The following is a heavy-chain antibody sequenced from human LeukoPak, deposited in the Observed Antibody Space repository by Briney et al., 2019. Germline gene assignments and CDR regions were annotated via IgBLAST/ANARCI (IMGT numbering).Heavy chain of an antibody. D-gene: IGHD4-17*01. J-gene: IGHJ2*01. CDR2: IGDSGINT. CDR3: AKSGYGDYVAWYFDL. V-gene: IGHV3-23*01. CDR1: GFTFSSYA. Sequence: GGSLRLSCAASGFTFSSYATNWVRQAPGKGLEWVSAIGDSGINTYYADSVRGRFSISRDNSKNTLFMQMNSLRADDTAIYYCAKSGYGDYVAWYFDLWGRGTLVTVSS.